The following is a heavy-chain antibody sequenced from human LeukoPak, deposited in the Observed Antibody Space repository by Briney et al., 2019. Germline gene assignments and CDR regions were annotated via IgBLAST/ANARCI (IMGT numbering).Heavy chain of an antibody. Sequence: ASVKVSCKASGYTFTGYYMHWVRQDPGQGLEWMGWINPNSGGTNYAQKFQGRITMTRDTSISTAYMELSRLRSDDTAVYYCARERDAFDYWGQGTLVTVSS. CDR3: ARERDAFDY. J-gene: IGHJ4*02. CDR1: GYTFTGYY. CDR2: INPNSGGT. V-gene: IGHV1-2*02.